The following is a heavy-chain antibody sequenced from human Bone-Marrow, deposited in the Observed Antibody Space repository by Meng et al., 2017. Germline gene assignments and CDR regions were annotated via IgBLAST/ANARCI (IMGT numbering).Heavy chain of an antibody. CDR2: IKSKTDGGTT. D-gene: IGHD5-18*01. Sequence: GESLKISCAASGFTFSNAWMNWVLQAPGTGLEWVGRIKSKTDGGTTDYAAPVKGRFTISRDDSKNTLYLQMNSLRDEDTAVYYCASRAMGQDYWGQGTLVTVSS. CDR1: GFTFSNAW. CDR3: ASRAMGQDY. J-gene: IGHJ4*02. V-gene: IGHV3-15*07.